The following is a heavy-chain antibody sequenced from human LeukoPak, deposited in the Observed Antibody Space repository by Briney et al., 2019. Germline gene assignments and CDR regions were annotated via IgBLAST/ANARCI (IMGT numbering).Heavy chain of an antibody. D-gene: IGHD3-22*01. CDR3: ARDSYDSSGYSYFDY. CDR2: IIPIFGTA. V-gene: IGHV1-69*13. Sequence: SVKVPCKASGGTFSSYAISWVRQAPGQGLEWMGGIIPIFGTANYAQKFQGRVTITADESTSTAYMELSSLRSEDTAVYYCARDSYDSSGYSYFDYWGQGTLVTVSS. J-gene: IGHJ4*02. CDR1: GGTFSSYA.